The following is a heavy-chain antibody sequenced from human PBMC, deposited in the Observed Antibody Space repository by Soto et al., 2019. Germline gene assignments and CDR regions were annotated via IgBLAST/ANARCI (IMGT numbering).Heavy chain of an antibody. CDR3: GRSRYSGSYQPFNS. CDR2: IEWADGQ. D-gene: IGHD1-26*01. Sequence: SGPTLVNRPQTLALTCTFSGFSLNTSGMRVSWIRQPPGKALEWLTRIEWADGQFYSSSLKTRLSSSKDTPKNQVVLTTTNMDPVDTASFYCGRSRYSGSYQPFNSWGRGTLVTVSS. CDR1: GFSLNTSGMR. J-gene: IGHJ4*02. V-gene: IGHV2-70*04.